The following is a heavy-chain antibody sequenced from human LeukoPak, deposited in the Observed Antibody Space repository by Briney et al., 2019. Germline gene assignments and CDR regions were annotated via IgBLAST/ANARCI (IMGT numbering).Heavy chain of an antibody. CDR2: IYYSGST. D-gene: IGHD4-23*01. Sequence: PSETLSLTCTVSGGSINSYYWSWIRQPPGKGLEWVGYIYYSGSTNYNPSLKSRLTISVDTSKNQFSLKLSSATAADTAVYYCARIRPTVVPGGWYYDLWGRGTLVTVSS. CDR1: GGSINSYY. CDR3: ARIRPTVVPGGWYYDL. J-gene: IGHJ2*01. V-gene: IGHV4-59*01.